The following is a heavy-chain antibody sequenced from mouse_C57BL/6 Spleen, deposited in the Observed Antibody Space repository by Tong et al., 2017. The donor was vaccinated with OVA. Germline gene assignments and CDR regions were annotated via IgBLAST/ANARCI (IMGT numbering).Heavy chain of an antibody. CDR3: ANYYGSSYLWYFDV. CDR1: GYAFSSYW. Sequence: VQLQESGAELVKPGASVKISCKASGYAFSSYWMNWVKQRPGKGLEWIGQIYPGDGDTNYNGKFKGKATLTADKSSSTAYMQLSSLTSEDPAVYYCANYYGSSYLWYFDVWGTGTTVTVSS. CDR2: IYPGDGDT. D-gene: IGHD1-1*01. J-gene: IGHJ1*03. V-gene: IGHV1-80*01.